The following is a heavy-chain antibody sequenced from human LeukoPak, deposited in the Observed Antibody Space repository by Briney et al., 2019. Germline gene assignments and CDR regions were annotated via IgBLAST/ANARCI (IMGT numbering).Heavy chain of an antibody. Sequence: PSETLSLTCTVSGGSISSYYWSWIRQPAGKGLEWIGRIYTTGSTNYNPSLKSRVTMSVDTSKNQFSLKPSSVTAADTAVYYCARDRDSNSPLANWFDPWGQGTLVTVSS. CDR3: ARDRDSNSPLANWFDP. CDR1: GGSISSYY. D-gene: IGHD4-11*01. CDR2: IYTTGST. J-gene: IGHJ5*02. V-gene: IGHV4-4*07.